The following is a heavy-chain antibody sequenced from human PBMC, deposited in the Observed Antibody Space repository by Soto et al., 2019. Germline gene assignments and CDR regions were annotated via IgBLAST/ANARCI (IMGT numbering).Heavy chain of an antibody. CDR3: AKDKYTDSVRKVWFFDY. D-gene: IGHD2-15*01. CDR1: GFTFSKYA. J-gene: IGHJ2*01. Sequence: EVQLLESGGGLVKPGRSLRLSCAASGFTFSKYAMSWVRLAPGKGLEWVSSISANGGITDYADSVKGRFTISRDNFQNILSLQMDSLRGDDTALYFCAKDKYTDSVRKVWFFDYWGRGTLVTVSS. V-gene: IGHV3-23*01. CDR2: ISANGGIT.